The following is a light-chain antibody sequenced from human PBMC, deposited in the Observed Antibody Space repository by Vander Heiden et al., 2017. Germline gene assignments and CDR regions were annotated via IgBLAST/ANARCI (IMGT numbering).Light chain of an antibody. CDR3: QQRIDGPLT. Sequence: EIVVTQSPATLSLSPGERASLACRASQSVNIYLAWDQHRPGQSPRLLFFDASVRATGIPARFSGSGSSTDFTLTIISLEPEDVAVYYCQQRIDGPLTFGGGNKVEIK. CDR2: DAS. J-gene: IGKJ4*01. CDR1: QSVNIY. V-gene: IGKV3-11*01.